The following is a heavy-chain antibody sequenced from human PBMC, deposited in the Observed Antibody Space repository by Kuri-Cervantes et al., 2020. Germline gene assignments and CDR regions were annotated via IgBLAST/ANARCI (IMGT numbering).Heavy chain of an antibody. CDR3: ARSRAAAGRGWFDP. V-gene: IGHV1-69*05. CDR1: GDTFSTYV. D-gene: IGHD6-13*01. CDR2: IIPFFNTT. Sequence: SVKVSCKASGDTFSTYVVNWVRQAPGQGLEWMGGIIPFFNTTTYAQRFQGRATLSTDESTSIAYLELDSLTSADTAVYYCARSRAAAGRGWFDPWGQGALVTVSS. J-gene: IGHJ5*02.